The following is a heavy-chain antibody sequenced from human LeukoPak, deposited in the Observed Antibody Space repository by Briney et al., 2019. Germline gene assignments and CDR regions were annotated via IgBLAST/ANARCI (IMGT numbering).Heavy chain of an antibody. D-gene: IGHD2-2*01. CDR2: IKQDGSEK. V-gene: IGHV3-7*01. CDR3: SRDRHCIGSTCYGL. Sequence: GGSLRLSCAASGFTFSSYWMSWVRQAPGKGLEWVANIKQDGSEKYYVDSVKGRFTISRENAKNSLYLQMNSLRAEDTAVYYCSRDRHCIGSTCYGLWGQGTRVTVSS. CDR1: GFTFSSYW. J-gene: IGHJ4*02.